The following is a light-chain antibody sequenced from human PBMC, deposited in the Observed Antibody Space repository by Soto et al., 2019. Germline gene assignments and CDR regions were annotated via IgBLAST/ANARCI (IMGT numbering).Light chain of an antibody. CDR1: QSVARD. J-gene: IGKJ2*01. CDR3: QHHTISMYT. CDR2: RAF. V-gene: IGKV3-20*01. Sequence: EIVLTQSPGTLSLSPGETATLSCRASQSVARDLSWYQQKPGQAPRLRISRAFIGSTGIPDRFSGSGSGTDFTLTINRLEPEDSAVYYCQHHTISMYTFGQGTKLEIK.